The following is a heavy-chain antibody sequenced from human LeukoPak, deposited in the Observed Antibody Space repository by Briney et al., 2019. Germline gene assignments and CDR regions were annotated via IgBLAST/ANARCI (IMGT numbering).Heavy chain of an antibody. Sequence: GGSLRLSCAASGFTFNTYWMSWVGQAPGKGLEWVANIKEDGSEEYYVDSVKGRFTISRDNAKNSLYLQMDSLSAEDTALYFCARDWLVGVPFDAFHLWGQGTMVTVSS. D-gene: IGHD1-26*01. CDR3: ARDWLVGVPFDAFHL. V-gene: IGHV3-7*01. CDR1: GFTFNTYW. J-gene: IGHJ3*01. CDR2: IKEDGSEE.